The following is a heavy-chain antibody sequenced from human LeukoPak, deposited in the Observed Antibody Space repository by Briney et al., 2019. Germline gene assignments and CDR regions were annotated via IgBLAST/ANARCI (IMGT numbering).Heavy chain of an antibody. CDR2: INPKSGRT. J-gene: IGHJ4*02. CDR3: TRVQKVVYYFDY. D-gene: IGHD2-8*02. V-gene: IGHV1-2*02. CDR1: GYTFTNFY. Sequence: ASVKVSCKASGYTFTNFYIHWVRQALGQGLEWMGSINPKSGRTNYAQKFQGRVTMTRDTSVSTAYMDLSSLTFDDTAIYYCTRVQKVVYYFDYWGQGTLVTVSS.